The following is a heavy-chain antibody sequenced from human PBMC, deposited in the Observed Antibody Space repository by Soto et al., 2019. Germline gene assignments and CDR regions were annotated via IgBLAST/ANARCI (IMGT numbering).Heavy chain of an antibody. CDR3: AIIYSSGWLSGEYFQH. J-gene: IGHJ1*01. D-gene: IGHD6-19*01. V-gene: IGHV3-7*01. Sequence: EVQLVESGGGLVQPGGSLRLSCAASGFTFSSYWMSWVRQAPGKGLEWVANIKKDGSEKYYVDSVKGRFTISRDNAKNSLYLQMNSLRAEDTAVYYCAIIYSSGWLSGEYFQHWGQGTLVTVSS. CDR2: IKKDGSEK. CDR1: GFTFSSYW.